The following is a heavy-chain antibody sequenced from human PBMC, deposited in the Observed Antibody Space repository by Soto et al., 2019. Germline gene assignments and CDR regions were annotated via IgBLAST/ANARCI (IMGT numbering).Heavy chain of an antibody. J-gene: IGHJ1*01. CDR1: GGSITTYQ. CDR3: ARTYIGYFQH. D-gene: IGHD2-21*01. CDR2: YSGFT. V-gene: IGHV4-59*01. Sequence: SETLSLTCTVSGGSITTYQWSWIRQPPGKGLEWIGGYSGFTDYNPSLESRATISVDHSKNQFSLTLRSVTAADTAVYYCARTYIGYFQHWGQGTLVTVSS.